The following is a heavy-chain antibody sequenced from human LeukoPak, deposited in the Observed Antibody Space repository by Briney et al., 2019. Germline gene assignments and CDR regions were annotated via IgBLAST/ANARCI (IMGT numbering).Heavy chain of an antibody. V-gene: IGHV4-34*01. CDR1: GGSFSGYY. Sequence: SETLSLTCAVYGGSFSGYYWSWTRQPPGKGLEWIGEINHSGSTNYNPSLKSRVTISVDTSKNQFSLKLSSVTAADTAVYYCARDTDYWGRGTLVTVSS. J-gene: IGHJ4*02. CDR3: ARDTDY. CDR2: INHSGST.